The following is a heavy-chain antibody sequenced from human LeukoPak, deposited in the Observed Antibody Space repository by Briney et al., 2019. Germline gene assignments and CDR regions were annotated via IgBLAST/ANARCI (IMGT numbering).Heavy chain of an antibody. V-gene: IGHV3-30-3*01. D-gene: IGHD3-10*01. CDR1: GFTFSSYA. Sequence: GGSLRLSCAASGFTFSSYAMHWVRQAPGKGLEWVAVISYDGSNKYYADSVKGRFTISRDNSKNTLYLQMNSLRAEDTAVYYCARAISRITRPAYFDYWGQGTLVTVSS. CDR3: ARAISRITRPAYFDY. J-gene: IGHJ4*02. CDR2: ISYDGSNK.